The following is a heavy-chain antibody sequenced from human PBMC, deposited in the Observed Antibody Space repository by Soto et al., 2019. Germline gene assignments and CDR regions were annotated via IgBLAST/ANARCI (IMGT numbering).Heavy chain of an antibody. CDR2: ISGSVGST. D-gene: IGHD6-13*01. J-gene: IGHJ4*02. CDR3: AKAGGAAGTVDYFDY. V-gene: IGHV3-23*01. Sequence: GGSLRLSCAASGFTFSNYAINWVRQSPGKGLEWVSVISGSVGSTYYADSVKGRFTITRDNSKNTLYLQMNSLRAEDTAVYYCAKAGGAAGTVDYFDYWGQGTLVTVSS. CDR1: GFTFSNYA.